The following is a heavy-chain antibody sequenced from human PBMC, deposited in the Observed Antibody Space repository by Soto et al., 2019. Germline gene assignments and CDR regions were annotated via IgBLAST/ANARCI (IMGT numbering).Heavy chain of an antibody. V-gene: IGHV1-3*01. J-gene: IGHJ4*02. CDR3: ARSGFFYYDSSGYRRFDY. D-gene: IGHD3-22*01. CDR2: INAGNGNT. Sequence: ASVKVSCKASGYTFTSYSMHWVRQAPGQRLEWMGWINAGNGNTKYSQKFQGRVTITRDTSASTAYMELSSLRSEDTAVYYCARSGFFYYDSSGYRRFDYWGQGTLVTVSS. CDR1: GYTFTSYS.